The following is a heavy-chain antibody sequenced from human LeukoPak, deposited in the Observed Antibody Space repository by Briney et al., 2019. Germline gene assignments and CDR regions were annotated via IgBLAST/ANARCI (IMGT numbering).Heavy chain of an antibody. Sequence: GGSLRLSCAASGFTVSSNYMSWVRQAPGKGLEWVSVIYSGGSTYYADSVKGRFTISRDNSKNTLYLQMNSLRAEDTAVYYCARDPYGEEGAFDYWGQGTLVTVSS. CDR3: ARDPYGEEGAFDY. D-gene: IGHD4-17*01. V-gene: IGHV3-66*01. J-gene: IGHJ4*02. CDR1: GFTVSSNY. CDR2: IYSGGST.